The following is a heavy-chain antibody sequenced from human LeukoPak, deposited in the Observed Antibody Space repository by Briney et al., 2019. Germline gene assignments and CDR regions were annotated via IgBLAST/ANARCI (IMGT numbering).Heavy chain of an antibody. V-gene: IGHV3-7*01. Sequence: PGGSLRLSCAASGFTFSSYWMSWVRQAPGKGLEWVANIKQDGSNKYYADSVKGRFTISRDNSKNTLYLQMNSLRAEDTAVYYCAREGGSHFIVGATKGWFDPWGQGTLVTVSS. J-gene: IGHJ5*02. CDR2: IKQDGSNK. CDR1: GFTFSSYW. CDR3: AREGGSHFIVGATKGWFDP. D-gene: IGHD1-26*01.